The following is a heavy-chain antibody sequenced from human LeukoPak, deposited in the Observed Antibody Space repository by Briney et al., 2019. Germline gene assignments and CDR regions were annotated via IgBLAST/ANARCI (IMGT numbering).Heavy chain of an antibody. J-gene: IGHJ3*02. CDR2: VNPNSGGT. Sequence: GASVKVSCKASGYTFTGYYMHWVRQAPGQGLEWMGWVNPNSGGTNYAQKFQGWVTMTRDTSTSTAYMELRSLRSDDTAVYYCARDRTQNYYGSGRTDDAFDIWGQGTMVTVSS. CDR3: ARDRTQNYYGSGRTDDAFDI. D-gene: IGHD3-10*01. V-gene: IGHV1-2*04. CDR1: GYTFTGYY.